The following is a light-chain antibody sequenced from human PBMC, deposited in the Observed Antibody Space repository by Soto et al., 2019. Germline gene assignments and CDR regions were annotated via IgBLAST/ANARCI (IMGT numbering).Light chain of an antibody. J-gene: IGKJ1*01. CDR1: QSIIHY. Sequence: IQMTQSPSSLSASVGDSVAITCRASQSIIHYLNWYQQKPGKAPKLLIYGASSLQSGVPSRFRASGSGTDFTLTISSLQAEDFATYYCQQSYGLPRTFGQGTKVDIK. V-gene: IGKV1-39*01. CDR2: GAS. CDR3: QQSYGLPRT.